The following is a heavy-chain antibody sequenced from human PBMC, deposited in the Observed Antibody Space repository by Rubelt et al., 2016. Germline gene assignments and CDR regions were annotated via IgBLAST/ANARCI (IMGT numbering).Heavy chain of an antibody. Sequence: QVQLQQWGAGLLKPSETLSLTCAVYGGSFSGYYWSWIRQPPGKGLEWIGEINHSGSTNYNPALKGRVTISLDTSKNQFSLKLSSVTAADTAVYYCARHPQGQLVRDAFDIWGQGTMVTVSS. D-gene: IGHD6-6*01. CDR1: GGSFSGYY. J-gene: IGHJ3*02. V-gene: IGHV4-34*01. CDR2: INHSGST. CDR3: ARHPQGQLVRDAFDI.